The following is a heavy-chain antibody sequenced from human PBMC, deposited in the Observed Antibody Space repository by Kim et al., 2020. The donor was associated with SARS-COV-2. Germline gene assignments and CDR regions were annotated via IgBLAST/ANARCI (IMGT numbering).Heavy chain of an antibody. CDR1: GGSISSSNW. Sequence: SETLSLTCAVSGGSISSSNWWSWVRQPPGKGLEWIGEIYHSGSTNYNPSLKSRVTISVDKSKNQFSLKLSSVTAPDTAVYYCSRLVAVPEYYYYYYGMGVWGQGTTVTVSS. D-gene: IGHD6-19*01. V-gene: IGHV4-4*02. J-gene: IGHJ6*02. CDR3: SRLVAVPEYYYYYYGMGV. CDR2: IYHSGST.